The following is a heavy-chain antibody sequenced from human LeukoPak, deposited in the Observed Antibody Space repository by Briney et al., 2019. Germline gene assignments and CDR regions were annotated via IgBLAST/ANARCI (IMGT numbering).Heavy chain of an antibody. D-gene: IGHD2-21*02. CDR1: GGSFSSYF. J-gene: IGHJ6*03. Sequence: PSETLSLTCTVSGGSFSSYFWSWIRQPPGKGLEWIGYIYYSGSTHYNSSLKSRVTISLDTSRNQFSLKLSSVTAADTAVYYCARVGVVTATSYYYYYMDVWGKGTTVTVSS. CDR3: ARVGVVTATSYYYYYMDV. V-gene: IGHV4-59*01. CDR2: IYYSGST.